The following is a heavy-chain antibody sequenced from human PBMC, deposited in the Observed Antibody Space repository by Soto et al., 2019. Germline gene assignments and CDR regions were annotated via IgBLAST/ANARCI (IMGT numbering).Heavy chain of an antibody. J-gene: IGHJ6*03. Sequence: ASVKVSCKASGYTFTSYDINWVRQATGQGLEWMGWMNPNSGNTGYAQKFQGRVTMTRNTSISTAYMELSSLRSEDTAVYYCARGPTPYAILTGYYPGYYYYYMDVWGKGTTVTVSS. D-gene: IGHD3-9*01. CDR2: MNPNSGNT. V-gene: IGHV1-8*01. CDR1: GYTFTSYD. CDR3: ARGPTPYAILTGYYPGYYYYYMDV.